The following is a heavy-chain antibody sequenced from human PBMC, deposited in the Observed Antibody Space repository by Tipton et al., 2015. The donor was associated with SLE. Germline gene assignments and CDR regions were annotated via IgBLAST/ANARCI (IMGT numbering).Heavy chain of an antibody. D-gene: IGHD5-12*01. CDR2: IYHSGST. CDR3: ARGRGYSDFDSDAFDI. Sequence: TLSLTCTVSGGSISSSSYYWGWIRQPPGKGLEWIGSIYHSGSTYYKPSLKSRVTISVDRSKNQFSLRLSSVTAADTAVYYCARGRGYSDFDSDAFDIWGQGTMVTVSS. J-gene: IGHJ3*02. CDR1: GGSISSSSYY. V-gene: IGHV4-39*07.